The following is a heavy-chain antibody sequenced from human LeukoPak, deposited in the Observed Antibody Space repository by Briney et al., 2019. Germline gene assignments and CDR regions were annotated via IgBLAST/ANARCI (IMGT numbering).Heavy chain of an antibody. Sequence: GGSLRLSCAASGFTFSSYAMSWVRQAPGKGLEWVAAISGSAGITYYADSVKGRFTISRDNSKNTLYLQMNSLRADDTAVYYCAKDPRVATIEIFDYWGQGTLVTVSS. D-gene: IGHD5-12*01. CDR1: GFTFSSYA. J-gene: IGHJ4*02. CDR2: ISGSAGIT. CDR3: AKDPRVATIEIFDY. V-gene: IGHV3-23*01.